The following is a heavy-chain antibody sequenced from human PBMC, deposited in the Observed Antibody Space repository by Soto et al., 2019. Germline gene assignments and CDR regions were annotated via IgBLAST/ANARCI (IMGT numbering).Heavy chain of an antibody. CDR2: INHSGST. D-gene: IGHD2-2*01. V-gene: IGHV4-34*01. Sequence: PSETLSLTCAVYGGSFSGYYWSWIRQPPGKGLEWIGEINHSGSTNYNPSLKSRVTISVDTSKNQFSLKLSSVTAADTAVYYCARGRGESIVVVPAAMPYYYYYMDVWGKGTTVTVSS. CDR3: ARGRGESIVVVPAAMPYYYYYMDV. J-gene: IGHJ6*03. CDR1: GGSFSGYY.